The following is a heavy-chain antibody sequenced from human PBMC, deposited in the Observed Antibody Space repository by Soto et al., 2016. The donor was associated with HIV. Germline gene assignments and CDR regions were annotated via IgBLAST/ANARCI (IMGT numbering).Heavy chain of an antibody. Sequence: EVQLVESGGGLVQPGGSLRLSCAASGFTFSSYSMNWVRQAPGKGLEWVSYISSSSSTIYYADSVKGRFTISRDNAKNSLYLQMNSLRAEDTAVYYCARRKDSSSPYYYGMDVWGQGTTVT. D-gene: IGHD3-22*01. CDR3: ARRKDSSSPYYYGMDV. V-gene: IGHV3-48*04. J-gene: IGHJ6*02. CDR1: GFTFSSYS. CDR2: ISSSSSTI.